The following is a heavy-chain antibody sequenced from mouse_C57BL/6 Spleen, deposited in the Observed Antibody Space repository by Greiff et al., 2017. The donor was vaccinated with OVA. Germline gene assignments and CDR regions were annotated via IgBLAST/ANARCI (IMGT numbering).Heavy chain of an antibody. Sequence: QVQLQQSGAELVRPGASVTLSCKASGYTFTDYEMHWVKQTPVHGLEWIGAIDPETGGTAYNQKFKGKAILTADKSSSTAYMELRSLTSEDSAVYYCTRSITTVVAGYFDYWGQGTTLTVSS. D-gene: IGHD1-1*01. CDR3: TRSITTVVAGYFDY. CDR2: IDPETGGT. J-gene: IGHJ2*01. CDR1: GYTFTDYE. V-gene: IGHV1-15*01.